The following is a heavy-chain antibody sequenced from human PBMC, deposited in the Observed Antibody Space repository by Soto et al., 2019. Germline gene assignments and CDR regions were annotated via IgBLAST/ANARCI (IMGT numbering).Heavy chain of an antibody. V-gene: IGHV6-1*01. J-gene: IGHJ3*02. CDR3: ARERITMIVVVSQLDAFDI. D-gene: IGHD3-22*01. CDR1: GDSVSSNSAA. Sequence: PSQTLSLTCAISGDSVSSNSAAWNWIRQSPSRGLEWLGRTYYRSKWYNDYAVSVKSRITINPDTSKNQFSLQLNSVTPEDTAVYCCARERITMIVVVSQLDAFDIWGQGTMVTVSS. CDR2: TYYRSKWYN.